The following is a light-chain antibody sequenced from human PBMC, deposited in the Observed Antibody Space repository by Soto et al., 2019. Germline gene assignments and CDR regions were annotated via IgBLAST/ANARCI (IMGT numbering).Light chain of an antibody. V-gene: IGKV1-5*01. J-gene: IGKJ2*01. CDR2: DAF. CDR3: QQYDSSSPT. CDR1: QNISVW. Sequence: DIQMTQSPSTLSASVGDGVTITCRASQNISVWLAWYQQRPGKAPKFLIYDAFSLETGVPSRFSGSGSGTEFTPTIRSLQPDDFATYDCQQYDSSSPTFGQGTKLEIK.